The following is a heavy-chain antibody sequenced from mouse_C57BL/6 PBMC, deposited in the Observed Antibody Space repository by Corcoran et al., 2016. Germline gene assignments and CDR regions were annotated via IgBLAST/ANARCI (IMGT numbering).Heavy chain of an antibody. V-gene: IGHV9-3*01. Sequence: QIQLVQSGPELKKPGETVKISCKASGYTFTTYGMSWVKQAPGKGLKWMGWINTYSGVPTYADDFKGRLAFSLETSASTAYLQINNLKNEDTATYFCARYGSSHWYFDVWGTGTTVTVSS. D-gene: IGHD1-1*01. CDR3: ARYGSSHWYFDV. CDR2: INTYSGVP. J-gene: IGHJ1*03. CDR1: GYTFTTYG.